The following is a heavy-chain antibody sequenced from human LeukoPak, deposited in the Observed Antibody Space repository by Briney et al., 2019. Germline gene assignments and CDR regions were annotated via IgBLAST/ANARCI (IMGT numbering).Heavy chain of an antibody. D-gene: IGHD3-22*01. V-gene: IGHV1-58*02. Sequence: GTSVKVSCKASGFTFTSSAMQWVRQARGQRLEWIGWIVVGSGNTNYAQKFQERVTITRDMFTSTAYMELSSLRSEDTAVYYCAATDYYDSSGYSYWGQGTLVTVSS. CDR1: GFTFTSSA. CDR3: AATDYYDSSGYSY. J-gene: IGHJ4*02. CDR2: IVVGSGNT.